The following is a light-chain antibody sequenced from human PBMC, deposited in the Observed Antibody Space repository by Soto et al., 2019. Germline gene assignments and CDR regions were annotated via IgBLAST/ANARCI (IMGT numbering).Light chain of an antibody. V-gene: IGKV3-15*01. Sequence: EIVMTQSPATLSVSPGERATLSCMASQTLYHNVAWYQQKLGQAPRLLIYGASARATDIPARFSRSGSGTEFTLTISGLQAEDFAIYYCQQYSDWPLTVGGGTKDDIK. CDR3: QQYSDWPLT. CDR2: GAS. CDR1: QTLYHN. J-gene: IGKJ4*01.